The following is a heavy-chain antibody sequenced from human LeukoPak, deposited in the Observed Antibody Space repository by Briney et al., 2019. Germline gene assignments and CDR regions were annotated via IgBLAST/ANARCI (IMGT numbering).Heavy chain of an antibody. Sequence: ASVKVSCKASGYTFTSYGISWVRQAPGQGLEWMGWISAYNGNTNYAQKLQGRVTMTTDTSTSTAYMGLRSLRSDDTAVYYCARLRYCSGGSCYGVDYWGQGTLVTVSS. CDR1: GYTFTSYG. CDR3: ARLRYCSGGSCYGVDY. V-gene: IGHV1-18*01. J-gene: IGHJ4*02. CDR2: ISAYNGNT. D-gene: IGHD2-15*01.